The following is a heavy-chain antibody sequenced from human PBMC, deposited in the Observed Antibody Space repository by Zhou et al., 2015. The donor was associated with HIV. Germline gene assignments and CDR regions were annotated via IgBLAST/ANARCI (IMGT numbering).Heavy chain of an antibody. D-gene: IGHD1-1*01. Sequence: QVQLVQSGAEEKKPGASVKVSCKASGYTFTSYAMHWVRQAPGQRLEWMGWINAGNGNTKYSQKFQGRVTITRDTSASTAYMELSSLRSEDTAVYYCARGAVQLERRWFDPWGQGTLVTVSS. V-gene: IGHV1-3*05. CDR3: ARGAVQLERRWFDP. J-gene: IGHJ5*02. CDR1: GYTFTSYA. CDR2: INAGNGNT.